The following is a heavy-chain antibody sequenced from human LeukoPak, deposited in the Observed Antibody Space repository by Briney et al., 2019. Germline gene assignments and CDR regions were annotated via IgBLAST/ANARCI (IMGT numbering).Heavy chain of an antibody. CDR1: GFTFSSNA. J-gene: IGHJ1*01. D-gene: IGHD1-26*01. Sequence: GGSLRLSCAASGFTFSSNAMSWVRQAPGKGLEWVANIKQDGVEKHYVDSVKGRFSISRDNAKNSLYVQMNSLRAEDTAVYYCARERDSGKYWGDLQHWGQGTLVTVSS. CDR3: ARERDSGKYWGDLQH. V-gene: IGHV3-7*01. CDR2: IKQDGVEK.